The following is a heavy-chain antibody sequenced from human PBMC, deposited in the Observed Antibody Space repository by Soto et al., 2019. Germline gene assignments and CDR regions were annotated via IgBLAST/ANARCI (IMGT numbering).Heavy chain of an antibody. V-gene: IGHV5-51*01. D-gene: IGHD3-9*01. CDR2: IYPGDSDT. J-gene: IGHJ6*02. CDR3: ARHSYYDILTGYYRNYYYYGMDV. CDR1: GYSFTSYW. Sequence: HGESLKISCKGSGYSFTSYWIGWVRQMPGKGLEWMGIIYPGDSDTRYSPSFQGQVTISADKSISTAYLQWSSLKASDTAMYYCARHSYYDILTGYYRNYYYYGMDVWGQGTTVTVSS.